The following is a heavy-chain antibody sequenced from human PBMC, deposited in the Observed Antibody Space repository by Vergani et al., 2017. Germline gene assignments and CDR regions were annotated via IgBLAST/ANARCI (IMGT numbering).Heavy chain of an antibody. D-gene: IGHD6-13*01. CDR1: GYTFTSYH. CDR2: INPSVGST. J-gene: IGHJ4*02. CDR3: SRGVAAADDFDY. Sequence: QVQLVQSGAEVKKPGASVKVSCKAPGYTFTSYHMHWVRQAPGQGLEWMGIINPSVGSTSYAQKFQGRVTMTRDTSTSTVYMELSSLRSEDTAVYYGSRGVAAADDFDYWGQGTLVTVSS. V-gene: IGHV1-46*01.